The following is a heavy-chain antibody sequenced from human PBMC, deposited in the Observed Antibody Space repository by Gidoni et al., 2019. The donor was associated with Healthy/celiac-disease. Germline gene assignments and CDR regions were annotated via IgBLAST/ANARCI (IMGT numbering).Heavy chain of an antibody. D-gene: IGHD3-10*01. CDR2: IYTSGST. Sequence: QVQLQESGPGLVKPSETLSLTCTVSVGSISSYYWSWIRQPAGKGLDWIGRIYTSGSTNYNPSLKSRVTMSVDTSKNQFSLKLSSVTAADTAVYYCARVGYYGSGSMGYFDYWGQGTLVTVSS. V-gene: IGHV4-4*07. CDR3: ARVGYYGSGSMGYFDY. J-gene: IGHJ4*02. CDR1: VGSISSYY.